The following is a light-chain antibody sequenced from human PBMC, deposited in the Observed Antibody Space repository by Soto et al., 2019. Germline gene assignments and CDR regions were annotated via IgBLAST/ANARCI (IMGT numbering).Light chain of an antibody. CDR3: QKYNSAPWT. J-gene: IGKJ1*01. CDR2: AAS. V-gene: IGKV1-27*01. Sequence: DIQMTQSPSSLSASVGDRVTITCRASQGIGNYLAWYQQNPGKVPKLLIYAASTLQSGVPSRFSGSGSGTDFTLTISSLQPEDVATYYCQKYNSAPWTFGQGTKVEIK. CDR1: QGIGNY.